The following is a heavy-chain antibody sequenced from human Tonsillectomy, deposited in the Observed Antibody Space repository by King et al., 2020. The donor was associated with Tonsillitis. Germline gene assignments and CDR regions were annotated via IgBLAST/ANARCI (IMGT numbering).Heavy chain of an antibody. CDR2: MSYDGKND. D-gene: IGHD2-15*01. CDR1: GFTLSTYT. V-gene: IGHV3-30*04. Sequence: VQLVESGGGVVQPGRSLRLSCAASGFTLSTYTFHRVRQAPGKGLEWVALMSYDGKNDNYADSVKGRFTVSRDSSKNTLFLQMNSLGPEDTAVYFCARESDYCSGGSCYYVDFWGQGTLVTVSS. CDR3: ARESDYCSGGSCYYVDF. J-gene: IGHJ4*02.